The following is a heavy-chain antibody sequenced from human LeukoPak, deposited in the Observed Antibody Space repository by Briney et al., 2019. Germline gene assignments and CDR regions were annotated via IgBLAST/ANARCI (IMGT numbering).Heavy chain of an antibody. V-gene: IGHV1-46*01. CDR3: ARDQEGFDY. Sequence: ASVKVSCKASGYTFTSNYIHWVRQAPGQGLEWMGMIYPRDGSTSYAQKVQGRDTVTRDTSTSPGHMEPNGRRTENTAVYYCARDQEGFDYWGQGTLVTVSS. CDR1: GYTFTSNY. J-gene: IGHJ4*02. CDR2: IYPRDGST.